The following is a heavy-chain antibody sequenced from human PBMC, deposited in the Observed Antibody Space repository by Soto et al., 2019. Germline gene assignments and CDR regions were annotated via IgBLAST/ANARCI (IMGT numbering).Heavy chain of an antibody. V-gene: IGHV3-21*01. D-gene: IGHD2-2*01. CDR1: GFTFGSYS. CDR3: ASSHCSSTSCYPSYYYYGMDV. Sequence: WGSLRLSCAASGFTFGSYSMSWFRQSPGKGLEWVSSISSSSSYIYYADSVKGRFTISRDNAKNSLYLQMNSLRAEDTAVYYCASSHCSSTSCYPSYYYYGMDVWGQGTTVTVSS. J-gene: IGHJ6*02. CDR2: ISSSSSYI.